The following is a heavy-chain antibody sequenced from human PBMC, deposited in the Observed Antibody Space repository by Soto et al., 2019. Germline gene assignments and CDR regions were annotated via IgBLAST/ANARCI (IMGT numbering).Heavy chain of an antibody. CDR1: GYTFTRYG. CDR3: ARVESDCSSTSCHFDY. Sequence: ASVKVSCKASGYTFTRYGISWVRQAPGQGLEWMGWISAYNGNTNYAQKLQGRVTMTTDTSTSTAYMELRSLGSDDTAVYYCARVESDCSSTSCHFDYWGQGTLVTVSS. J-gene: IGHJ4*02. CDR2: ISAYNGNT. D-gene: IGHD2-2*01. V-gene: IGHV1-18*01.